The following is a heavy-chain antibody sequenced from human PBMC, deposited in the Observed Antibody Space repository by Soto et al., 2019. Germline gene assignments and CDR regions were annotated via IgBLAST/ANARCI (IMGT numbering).Heavy chain of an antibody. Sequence: ASVKVSCKASGYTFTSYGISWVRQAPGQGLEWMGWISAYNGNTNYAQKLQGRVTMTTDTSTSTAYMELRSLRSDDTAVYYCAKPSKTAEYFQHWGQGTLVTVSS. V-gene: IGHV1-18*01. CDR2: ISAYNGNT. J-gene: IGHJ1*01. D-gene: IGHD2-2*01. CDR1: GYTFTSYG. CDR3: AKPSKTAEYFQH.